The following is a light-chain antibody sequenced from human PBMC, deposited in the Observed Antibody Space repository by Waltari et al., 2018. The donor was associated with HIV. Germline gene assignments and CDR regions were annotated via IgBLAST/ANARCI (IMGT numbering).Light chain of an antibody. V-gene: IGLV2-14*01. J-gene: IGLJ2*01. CDR3: SSYTSSSTLV. CDR1: SRDVGGYNY. CDR2: EVS. Sequence: QSALTQPASVSGSPGQSITISCTGTSRDVGGYNYSSWYQQHPGKAPKLMIDEVSNRPSGVSNRFSGSKSGNTASLTISGLQAEDEADYYCSSYTSSSTLVFGGGTKLTVL.